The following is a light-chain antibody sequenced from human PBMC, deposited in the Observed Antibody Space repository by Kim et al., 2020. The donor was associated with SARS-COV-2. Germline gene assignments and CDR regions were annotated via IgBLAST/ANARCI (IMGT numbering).Light chain of an antibody. J-gene: IGLJ1*01. Sequence: GRAITSACTGTRSDVGRYNYVSWYQQHPGKAPKLMIYDVSERPSGVSDRFSGSKSGNTASLTISGLQAEDEGDYYCSSYASSSSYVFGTGTKVTVL. CDR2: DVS. V-gene: IGLV2-14*04. CDR3: SSYASSSSYV. CDR1: RSDVGRYNY.